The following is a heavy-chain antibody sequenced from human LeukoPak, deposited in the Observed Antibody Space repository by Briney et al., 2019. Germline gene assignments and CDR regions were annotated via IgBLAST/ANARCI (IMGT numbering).Heavy chain of an antibody. CDR1: GFTFRSYE. D-gene: IGHD1/OR15-1a*01. Sequence: VGSLCPSRAASGFTFRSYEMNWVRQAPGKGLEWVSYISSRGGNIYYADSVKGRFTISRDNAKNSLYLQTNSLRVEDTAVYYCAREEQESAGRDVCGQGTLVTVSS. CDR3: AREEQESAGRDV. CDR2: ISSRGGNI. J-gene: IGHJ4*03. V-gene: IGHV3-48*03.